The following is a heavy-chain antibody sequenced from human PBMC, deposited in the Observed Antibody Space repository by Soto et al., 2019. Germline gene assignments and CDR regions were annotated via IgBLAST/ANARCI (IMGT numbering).Heavy chain of an antibody. CDR2: IYHSGST. J-gene: IGHJ4*02. V-gene: IGHV4-4*02. CDR1: GGSIISSNW. Sequence: SETLSLTCAVSGGSIISSNWWNWVRQPPGKGLEWIGEIYHSGSTYYKPSLKSRVAMSVDTSKNQFSLKLTSATAADTAVYYCARRDWSGSTSHFYFDYWGQGVLVTVSS. D-gene: IGHD3-9*01. CDR3: ARRDWSGSTSHFYFDY.